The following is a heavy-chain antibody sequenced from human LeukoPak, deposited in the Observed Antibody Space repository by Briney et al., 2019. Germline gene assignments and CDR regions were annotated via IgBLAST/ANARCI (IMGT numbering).Heavy chain of an antibody. Sequence: GGSLRLSCAASGFTFSSKYMSWVRQAPGKGLEWVSVIYSGGSTYYSDSVKGRFTISRDNSKNTLYLQMNSLRAEGTAVYYCASPVGATNVEIYDYWGQGTLVTVSS. D-gene: IGHD1-26*01. CDR2: IYSGGST. CDR3: ASPVGATNVEIYDY. CDR1: GFTFSSKY. V-gene: IGHV3-66*01. J-gene: IGHJ4*02.